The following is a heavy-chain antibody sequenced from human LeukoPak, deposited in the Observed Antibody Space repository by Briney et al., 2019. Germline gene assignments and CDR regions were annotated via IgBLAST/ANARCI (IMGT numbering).Heavy chain of an antibody. CDR1: GFTFSSYA. CDR3: ARDGTYTDYDPDFDI. CDR2: ISGSGGST. V-gene: IGHV3-23*01. J-gene: IGHJ4*02. Sequence: GGSLRLSCAASGFTFSSYAMTWVRQAPGKGLEWVSSISGSGGSTSYAVSVKGRFTISRDNSKNTLYLQMNSLRAEDTAVFYCARDGTYTDYDPDFDIWGQGTLVTVSS. D-gene: IGHD5-12*01.